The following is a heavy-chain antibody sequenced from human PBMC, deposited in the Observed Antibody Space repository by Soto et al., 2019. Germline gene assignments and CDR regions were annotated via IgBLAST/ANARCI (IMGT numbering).Heavy chain of an antibody. Sequence: QVQLVQSGAEVKKPGASVKVSCKASGYTFTSYGISWVRQAPGQGLEWMGWISAYNGNTNYAQKLQGRVTMTTDTDASTAYMELSSLISDDTAVYYCARDRSGVVVPAAMPEYFQHGGQGTMVTFAS. CDR1: GYTFTSYG. CDR3: ARDRSGVVVPAAMPEYFQH. D-gene: IGHD2-2*01. CDR2: ISAYNGNT. V-gene: IGHV1-18*01. J-gene: IGHJ1*01.